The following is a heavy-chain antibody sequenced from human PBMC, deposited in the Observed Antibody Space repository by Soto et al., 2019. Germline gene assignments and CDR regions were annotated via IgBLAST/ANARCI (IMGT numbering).Heavy chain of an antibody. CDR2: MHYSGST. Sequence: QLQLQESGPGLVKPSETLSLTCTVSGGSISRSGYYWGWIRQPPGKGLEWIGSMHYSGSTYYNPSLKRRVTISVDTSKNQFSLKLSSVTAADTAVYYCARQYYDVLTGSGEFYYYYYMDVWGKGTTVTVSS. CDR3: ARQYYDVLTGSGEFYYYYYMDV. CDR1: GGSISRSGYY. D-gene: IGHD3-9*01. J-gene: IGHJ6*03. V-gene: IGHV4-39*01.